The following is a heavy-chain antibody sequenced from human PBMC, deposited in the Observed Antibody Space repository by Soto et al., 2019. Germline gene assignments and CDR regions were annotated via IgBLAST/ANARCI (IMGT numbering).Heavy chain of an antibody. V-gene: IGHV3-73*02. CDR2: IRSKADSYAT. CDR1: GFTFSGSN. CDR3: TRLVEWGPGDNFEY. J-gene: IGHJ4*02. D-gene: IGHD6-19*01. Sequence: EVQLVESGGGLVQPGGSLKLSCAASGFTFSGSNVHWVRQASGKGLEWVGRIRSKADSYATAYAVSVTGRFTISRDDSKNTAYRQMNSLRTEDTAVYYCTRLVEWGPGDNFEYWGQGTLVTVSS.